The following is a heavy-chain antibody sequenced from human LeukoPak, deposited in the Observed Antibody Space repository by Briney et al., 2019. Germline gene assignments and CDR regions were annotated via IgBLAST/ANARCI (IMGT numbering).Heavy chain of an antibody. CDR3: ARTPGMVVVKTFYCMDV. CDR1: GYTFTSDG. V-gene: IGHV1-18*01. CDR2: IGTYKGNT. J-gene: IGHJ6*02. D-gene: IGHD3-22*01. Sequence: ASVKVSCKTSGYTFTSDGISWMRQAPGQGLEWMGWIGTYKGNTNYAQMFQGRVTMTTDTSTSTAYMELKNLRSDDTAVYYCARTPGMVVVKTFYCMDVWGQGTTVTVSS.